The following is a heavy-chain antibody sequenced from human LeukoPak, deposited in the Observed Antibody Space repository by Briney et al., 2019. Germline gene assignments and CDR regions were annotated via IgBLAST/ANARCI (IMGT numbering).Heavy chain of an antibody. CDR3: LYNWFDP. CDR1: GYTFTGYY. CDR2: INPNSGGT. V-gene: IGHV1-2*06. Sequence: GASVTVSCTASGYTFTGYYMHWVRQAPGQGLEWMGRINPNSGGTNYAQKFQGRVAMTRDTSISTAYMELSRLRSDDTAVYYCLYNWFDPWGQGTLVTVSS. J-gene: IGHJ5*02.